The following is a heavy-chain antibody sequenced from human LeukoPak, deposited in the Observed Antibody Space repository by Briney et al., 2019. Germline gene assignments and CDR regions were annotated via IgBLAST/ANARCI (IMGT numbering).Heavy chain of an antibody. CDR1: GFTLDDYA. CDR2: ISWNSGSI. J-gene: IGHJ3*02. Sequence: GGSLRLSCAASGFTLDDYAMHWVRQAPGKGLEWVSGISWNSGSIGYADSVKGRFTISRDNAKNSLYLQMNSLRAEDTALYYCAKDLLYDSSGYYYSSAFDIWGQGTMVTVSS. D-gene: IGHD3-22*01. V-gene: IGHV3-9*01. CDR3: AKDLLYDSSGYYYSSAFDI.